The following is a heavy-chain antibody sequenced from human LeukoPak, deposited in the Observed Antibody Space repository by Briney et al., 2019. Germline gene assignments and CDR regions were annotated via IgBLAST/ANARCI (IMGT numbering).Heavy chain of an antibody. Sequence: PSETLSLTCTVSGYSISSGYYWGWIRQPPGKGLEGLGSIYHSGSTYYNPSLKSRVTMSVDTSKNQFSLKLSSVTAADTAVYYCARLWFGELLSFDYWGQGALVTVSS. J-gene: IGHJ4*02. D-gene: IGHD3-10*01. CDR3: ARLWFGELLSFDY. V-gene: IGHV4-38-2*02. CDR2: IYHSGST. CDR1: GYSISSGYY.